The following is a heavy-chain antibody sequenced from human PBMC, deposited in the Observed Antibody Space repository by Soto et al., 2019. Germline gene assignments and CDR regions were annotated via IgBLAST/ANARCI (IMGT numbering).Heavy chain of an antibody. J-gene: IGHJ4*02. D-gene: IGHD3-10*01. CDR2: ISAYNGNT. CDR3: ERDRGRHVWYYFDY. CDR1: GYPFTSYG. V-gene: IGHV1-18*04. Sequence: ASVKVSCKPSGYPFTSYGVSCVRQPPGQGLEWMGWISAYNGNTNYAQKLPVRVTMTPDTSTSRADMELGSLRSDDTAVYYCERDRGRHVWYYFDYATQGTVVTVSS.